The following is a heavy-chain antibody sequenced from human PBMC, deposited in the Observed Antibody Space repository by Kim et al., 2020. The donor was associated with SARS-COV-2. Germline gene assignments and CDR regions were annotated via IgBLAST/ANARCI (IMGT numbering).Heavy chain of an antibody. CDR2: ISAYNGNT. D-gene: IGHD6-19*01. CDR1: GYTFTSYG. Sequence: ASVKVSCKASGYTFTSYGISWVRQAPGQGLEWMGWISAYNGNTNYAQKLQGRVTMTTDTSTSTAYMELRSLRSDDTAVYYCARDKATTSKQWLVPPSFDYWGQGTLVIVSS. J-gene: IGHJ4*02. CDR3: ARDKATTSKQWLVPPSFDY. V-gene: IGHV1-18*01.